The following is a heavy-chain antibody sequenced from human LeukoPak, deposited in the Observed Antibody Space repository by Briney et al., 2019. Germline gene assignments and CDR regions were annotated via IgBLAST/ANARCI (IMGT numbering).Heavy chain of an antibody. CDR1: GFTVSSNY. CDR2: IYSGGST. V-gene: IGHV3-66*01. D-gene: IGHD4-17*01. CDR3: ARVDYGDYGFDY. J-gene: IGHJ4*02. Sequence: PGGSLRLSCAASGFTVSSNYMSWVRQAPGKGLEWVSVIYSGGSTYYAYSVKGRFTISRDNSKNTLYLQMNSLRAEDTAVYYCARVDYGDYGFDYWGQGTLVTVSS.